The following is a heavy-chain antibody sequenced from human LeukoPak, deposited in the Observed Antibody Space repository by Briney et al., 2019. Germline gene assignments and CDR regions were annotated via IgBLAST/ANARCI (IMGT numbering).Heavy chain of an antibody. CDR3: ARGIAVAGTDFDY. D-gene: IGHD6-19*01. J-gene: IGHJ4*02. CDR2: INAGNGNT. Sequence: ASVKASCKASGYTFTSYAMHWVRQAPGQRLEWMGWINAGNGNTKYSQKFQGRVTITRDTSASTAYMELSSLRSEDTAVYYCARGIAVAGTDFDYWGQGTLVTVSS. CDR1: GYTFTSYA. V-gene: IGHV1-3*01.